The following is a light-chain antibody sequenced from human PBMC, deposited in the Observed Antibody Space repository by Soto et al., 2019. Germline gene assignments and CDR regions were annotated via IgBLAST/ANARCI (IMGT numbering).Light chain of an antibody. V-gene: IGLV2-8*01. J-gene: IGLJ1*01. CDR3: KSYAGSNTYV. CDR2: EVV. CDR1: KNDIGVYDF. Sequence: QSVLTQPPSASGSPGQSVTIPCTGTKNDIGVYDFVSWYQHHPGKAPRLIIYEVVQRPSGVPDRFSGSKSGNTASLTVSGLQAADEADYFCKSYAGSNTYVFGSRTKVTVL.